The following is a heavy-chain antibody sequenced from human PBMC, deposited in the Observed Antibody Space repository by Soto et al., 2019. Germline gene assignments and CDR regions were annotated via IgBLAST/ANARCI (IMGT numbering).Heavy chain of an antibody. CDR1: GDSFNDYY. Sequence: QVQLVQSGAEVRKPGASVTVSCRSSGDSFNDYYIHWVRQAPGQGFGWMGWINPNGGVTKYAQKCQGGVRMTRNTSIRTVYMQRSRLRSDDTAVYYCARESGGATATLDYYYFYMDVWGTGTTVTVSS. CDR3: ARESGGATATLDYYYFYMDV. J-gene: IGHJ6*03. CDR2: INPNGGVT. V-gene: IGHV1-2*02. D-gene: IGHD5-12*01.